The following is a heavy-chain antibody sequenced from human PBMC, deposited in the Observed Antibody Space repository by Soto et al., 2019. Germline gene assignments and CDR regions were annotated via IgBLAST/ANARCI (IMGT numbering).Heavy chain of an antibody. V-gene: IGHV4-31*03. CDR2: IYYSWST. J-gene: IGHJ5*02. CDR1: GGSISSGGYY. CDR3: AREEGGGYDHRWFDP. Sequence: QVQLQESGPGLVKPSQTLSLTCTVSGGSISSGGYYWSWIRQHPGKGLEWIGYIYYSWSTYYNPSFKSRVTISVATSKNQFSLKLSSVTAADTAVYYCAREEGGGYDHRWFDPWGQGTLVTVSS. D-gene: IGHD5-12*01.